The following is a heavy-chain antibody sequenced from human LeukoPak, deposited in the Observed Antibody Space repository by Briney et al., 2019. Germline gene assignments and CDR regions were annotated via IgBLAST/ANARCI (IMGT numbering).Heavy chain of an antibody. CDR1: GGSFSGYY. CDR3: AIPNGGSSWYRGFDAFDI. J-gene: IGHJ3*02. V-gene: IGHV4-34*01. CDR2: INHSGST. Sequence: SETLSLTCAVYGGSFSGYYWSWIRQPPGKGLEWIGEINHSGSTNYNPSLKSRVTISVDTSKNQFSLKLSSVTAADAAVYYCAIPNGGSSWYRGFDAFDIWGQGTMVTVSS. D-gene: IGHD6-13*01.